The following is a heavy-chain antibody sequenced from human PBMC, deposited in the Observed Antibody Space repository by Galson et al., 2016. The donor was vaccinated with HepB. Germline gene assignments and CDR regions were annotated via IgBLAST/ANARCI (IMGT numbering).Heavy chain of an antibody. Sequence: SVKVSCKASEYIFISSYMHWVRQAPGQGLEWMGLINPSSGSTTYAQEFQGRVSMTRDMSTITVYMELSSLRSEDTAVYYCVRERDTTVTTDAFDIWGQGTMVTVSS. CDR3: VRERDTTVTTDAFDI. CDR1: EYIFISSY. D-gene: IGHD4-17*01. V-gene: IGHV1-46*01. J-gene: IGHJ3*02. CDR2: INPSSGST.